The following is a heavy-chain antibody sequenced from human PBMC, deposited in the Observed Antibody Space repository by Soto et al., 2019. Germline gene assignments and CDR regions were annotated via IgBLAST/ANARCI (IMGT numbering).Heavy chain of an antibody. V-gene: IGHV3-23*01. Sequence: EVQLLESGGGLAQPGGSLRLSCAASRFIFSNYAMSWVRQAPGKGLEWVSGIVASGDNTYYADSVKGRFTISRDNSKNALYLQMNSLSAEDTAIYYGAKEDVVVRFDSWGQGTLVTVSS. CDR1: RFIFSNYA. J-gene: IGHJ4*02. CDR2: IVASGDNT. D-gene: IGHD2-15*01. CDR3: AKEDVVVRFDS.